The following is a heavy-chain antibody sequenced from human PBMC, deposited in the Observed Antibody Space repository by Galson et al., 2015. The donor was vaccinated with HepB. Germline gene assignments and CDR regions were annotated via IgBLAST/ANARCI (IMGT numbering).Heavy chain of an antibody. CDR3: ARDRLELEYYCDY. J-gene: IGHJ4*02. V-gene: IGHV3-21*01. CDR2: ISSSSSYI. CDR1: GFTFSSHS. D-gene: IGHD1-7*01. Sequence: SLRLSCAASGFTFSSHSMNWVRQAPGKGLEWVSSISSSSSYIYYADSVKGRFTISRDNAKNSLYLQMNSLRAEDTAVYYCARDRLELEYYCDYRGQGPLVTVSS.